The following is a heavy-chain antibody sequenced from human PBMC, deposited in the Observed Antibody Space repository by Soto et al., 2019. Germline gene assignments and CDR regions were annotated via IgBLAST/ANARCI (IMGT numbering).Heavy chain of an antibody. CDR3: VFVFLSCSYHINLFGP. V-gene: IGHV1-8*01. CDR1: GYTFTSFD. Sequence: ASVKVSCKASGYTFTSFDINWVRQASGQGLEWMGWMNPNSGNTIYAQKFQGRVTMTRNTSINTAYMELSSLRSDDTALYYCVFVFLSCSYHINLFGPSGQGTSVTVSS. CDR2: MNPNSGNT. D-gene: IGHD3-3*01. J-gene: IGHJ5*02.